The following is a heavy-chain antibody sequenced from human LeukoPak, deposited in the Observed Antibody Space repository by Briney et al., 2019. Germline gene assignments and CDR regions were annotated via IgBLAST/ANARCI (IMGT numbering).Heavy chain of an antibody. J-gene: IGHJ4*02. V-gene: IGHV4-59*08. CDR1: GGSISSYY. Sequence: PSETLSLTCTVSGGSISSYYWSWIRQPPGKGLEWIGYIYYSGSTNYNPSLKSRVTISVDTSKNQFSLKLSSVTAADTAVYYCARRAAGTSFDYWGQGTLVTVSS. CDR3: ARRAAGTSFDY. D-gene: IGHD6-13*01. CDR2: IYYSGST.